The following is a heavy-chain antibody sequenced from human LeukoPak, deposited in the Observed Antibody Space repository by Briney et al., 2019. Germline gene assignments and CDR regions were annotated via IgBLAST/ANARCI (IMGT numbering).Heavy chain of an antibody. V-gene: IGHV4-39*07. J-gene: IGHJ6*03. D-gene: IGHD5-12*01. CDR3: ARGDSGYDYTYYYYMDV. Sequence: SETLSLTCTVSGGSISSSSYYWGWIRQPPGKGLEWIGSIYYSGSTYYNPSLKSRVTISVDTSKNQFSLKLSSVTAADTAVYYCARGDSGYDYTYYYYMDVWGKGTTVTVSS. CDR1: GGSISSSSYY. CDR2: IYYSGST.